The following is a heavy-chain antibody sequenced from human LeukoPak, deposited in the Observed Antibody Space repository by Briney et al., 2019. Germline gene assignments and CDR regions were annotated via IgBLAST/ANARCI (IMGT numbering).Heavy chain of an antibody. D-gene: IGHD6-6*01. CDR1: GFTFSSYG. J-gene: IGHJ6*02. CDR2: ISYDGSNK. Sequence: PGRSLRLSCAASGFTFSSYGMHWVRQAPGKGLEWVAVISYDGSNKYYADSVKGRFTISRDNSKNTLYLQMNSLRAEDTAVYYCAKGDEYSSSQGVFAYYYGKDVWGQGTTVTVSS. V-gene: IGHV3-30*18. CDR3: AKGDEYSSSQGVFAYYYGKDV.